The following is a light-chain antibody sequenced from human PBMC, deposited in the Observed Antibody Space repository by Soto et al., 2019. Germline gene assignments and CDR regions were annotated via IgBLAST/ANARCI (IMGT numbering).Light chain of an antibody. Sequence: QALVTQEPSLTVSPGGTVTLTCGSSSGAVTSGHYPHWFQQKPGQAPRTLIHDTNNKHSWTPARFSGSLLGGKAALTLSGAQPEDEAEYYCMLSYSTAPVFGGGTKVTVL. J-gene: IGLJ2*01. CDR2: DTN. CDR3: MLSYSTAPV. CDR1: SGAVTSGHY. V-gene: IGLV7-46*01.